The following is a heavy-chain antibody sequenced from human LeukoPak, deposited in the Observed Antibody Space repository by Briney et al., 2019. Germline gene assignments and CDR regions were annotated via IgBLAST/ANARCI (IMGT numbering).Heavy chain of an antibody. D-gene: IGHD3-10*01. CDR3: ARGGYYGSGNDFRFDP. V-gene: IGHV4-61*02. CDR2: FYTSGST. CDR1: GAFISSGTYY. Sequence: SETLSLTCTVSGAFISSGTYYWSWIRQPAGKGLEWIGRFYTSGSTNYNPSLKSRVTISVDTSKNQFSLKLSSVTAADTAVYYCARGGYYGSGNDFRFDPWGQGTLVTVSS. J-gene: IGHJ5*02.